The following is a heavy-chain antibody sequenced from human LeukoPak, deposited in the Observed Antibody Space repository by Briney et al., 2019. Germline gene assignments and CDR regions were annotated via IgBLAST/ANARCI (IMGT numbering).Heavy chain of an antibody. Sequence: PGGSLRLSCAAFGFTFSSYEMNWVRQAPGKGLEWVSYISSSGRTIYYADSVKGRFTISRDNAKNSLYLQMDSLRADDTAVYYCARGHGYAEFDYWGQGILVTVSS. CDR1: GFTFSSYE. CDR3: ARGHGYAEFDY. J-gene: IGHJ4*02. CDR2: ISSSGRTI. D-gene: IGHD2-2*01. V-gene: IGHV3-48*03.